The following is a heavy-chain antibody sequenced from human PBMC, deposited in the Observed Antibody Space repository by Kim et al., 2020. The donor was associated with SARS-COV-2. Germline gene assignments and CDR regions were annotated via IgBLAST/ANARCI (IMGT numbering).Heavy chain of an antibody. V-gene: IGHV3-11*01. CDR2: GSTI. CDR3: ASTGYSGYVIDY. Sequence: GSTIDDADSVKSRFTISRDNAKNSLYLKMNSLRAEDTAVYYCASTGYSGYVIDYWSQGTLVTVSS. J-gene: IGHJ4*02. D-gene: IGHD5-12*01.